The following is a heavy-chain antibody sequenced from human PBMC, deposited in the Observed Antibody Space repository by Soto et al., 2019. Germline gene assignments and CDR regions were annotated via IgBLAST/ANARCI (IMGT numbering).Heavy chain of an antibody. Sequence: QVQLVQSGAEVKKPGSSVKVSCKASGGTFSSYTISWVRQAPGQGLEWMGRIIPILGIANYAQKVQGRVTITADKPTGTADMELCSLRSEDADLYCCASGYSGYGNYWGQGTPVTVS. J-gene: IGHJ4*02. D-gene: IGHD5-12*01. CDR2: IIPILGIA. CDR1: GGTFSSYT. V-gene: IGHV1-69*02. CDR3: ASGYSGYGNY.